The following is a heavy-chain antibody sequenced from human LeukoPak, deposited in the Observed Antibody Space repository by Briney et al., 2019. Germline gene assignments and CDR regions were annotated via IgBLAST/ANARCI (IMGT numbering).Heavy chain of an antibody. CDR1: GGSISSYN. D-gene: IGHD3-22*01. Sequence: SETLSLTCTVPGGSISSYNWSWIRQPPGKGLEWIGYIYYSGSTNYNPSLKSRVTISVDTSKNQFSLKLSSGTAADTAVYYCARHYYDSSGYYYHWYFDLWGRGTLVTVSS. V-gene: IGHV4-59*08. CDR2: IYYSGST. J-gene: IGHJ2*01. CDR3: ARHYYDSSGYYYHWYFDL.